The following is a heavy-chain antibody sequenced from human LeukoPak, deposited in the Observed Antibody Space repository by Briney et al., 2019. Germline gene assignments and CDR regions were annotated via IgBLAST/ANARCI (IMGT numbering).Heavy chain of an antibody. CDR1: GYTFTGYY. CDR2: INPNSGGT. Sequence: GASVKVSRKASGYTFTGYYMHWVRQAPGQGLEWMGWINPNSGGTNYAQKFQGRVTMTRDTSISTAYMELSRLRSDDTAVYYCARDWGTKYAEYFQHWGQGTLVTVSS. D-gene: IGHD1-1*01. V-gene: IGHV1-2*02. CDR3: ARDWGTKYAEYFQH. J-gene: IGHJ1*01.